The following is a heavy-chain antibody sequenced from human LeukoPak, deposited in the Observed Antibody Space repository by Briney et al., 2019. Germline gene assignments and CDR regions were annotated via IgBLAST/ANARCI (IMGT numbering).Heavy chain of an antibody. V-gene: IGHV1-58*02. CDR1: GFTFTSSA. D-gene: IGHD3-3*01. CDR3: AAVSDFWSGYYGSGNWFDP. Sequence: SVKASCKASGFTFTSSAMQWVRQARGQRLEWIGWIVVGSGNTNYAQKFQERVTITRDMSTSTAYMELSSLRSEDTAVYYCAAVSDFWSGYYGSGNWFDPWGQGTLVTVSS. J-gene: IGHJ5*02. CDR2: IVVGSGNT.